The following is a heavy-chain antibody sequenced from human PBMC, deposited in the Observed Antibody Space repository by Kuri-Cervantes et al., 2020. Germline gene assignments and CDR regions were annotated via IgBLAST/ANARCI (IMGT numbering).Heavy chain of an antibody. CDR1: GFTFSSYS. J-gene: IGHJ4*02. D-gene: IGHD3-9*01. Sequence: GSLRLSCAASGFTFSSYSMNWVRQAPGKGLEWVSYISSSSSTIYYADSVKGRFTISRDNAKNSLYLQMNSLRAEDTAVYYCARGGGVRYFDWSINNYFDYWGQGTLVTVSS. V-gene: IGHV3-48*01. CDR3: ARGGGVRYFDWSINNYFDY. CDR2: ISSSSSTI.